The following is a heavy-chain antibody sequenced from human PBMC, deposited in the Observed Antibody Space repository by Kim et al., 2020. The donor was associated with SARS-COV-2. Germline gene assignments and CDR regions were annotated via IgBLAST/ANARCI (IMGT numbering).Heavy chain of an antibody. CDR2: INHRGST. V-gene: IGHV4-34*01. J-gene: IGHJ4*02. CDR3: ARGRAFDWLLNRMLNAEFDS. D-gene: IGHD3-9*01. Sequence: WIGEINHRGSTNYNPSLKSRVTLSVDTSKSQFSLKLTSVTAADTAVYYCARGRAFDWLLNRMLNAEFDSWGQGTLVTVSS.